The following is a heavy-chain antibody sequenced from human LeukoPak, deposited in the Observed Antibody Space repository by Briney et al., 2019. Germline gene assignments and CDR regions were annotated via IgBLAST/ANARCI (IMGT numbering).Heavy chain of an antibody. CDR2: INRNSGGT. D-gene: IGHD2-2*01. CDR3: ARGARKVPAAYFDY. J-gene: IGHJ4*02. Sequence: ASVKVSCKASGYTFTGYYMHWVRQAPGQGLEWMGWINRNSGGTNYAQKFQGRVTMTRDTSISTAYMELSRLRSDDTAVYYCARGARKVPAAYFDYWGQGTLVTVSS. CDR1: GYTFTGYY. V-gene: IGHV1-2*02.